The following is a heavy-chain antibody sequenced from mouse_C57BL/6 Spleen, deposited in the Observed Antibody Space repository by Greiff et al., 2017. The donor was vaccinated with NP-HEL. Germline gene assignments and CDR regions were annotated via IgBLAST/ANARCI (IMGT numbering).Heavy chain of an antibody. CDR1: GYTFTDYN. CDR2: INPNNGGT. J-gene: IGHJ3*01. D-gene: IGHD2-3*01. V-gene: IGHV1-18*01. CDR3: ARRNADGYYWFAY. Sequence: VQLQQSGPELVKPGASVKIPCKASGYTFTDYNMDWVKQSHGKSLEWIGDINPNNGGTIYNQKFKGKATVTVDKSSSTAYMELRSLTSEDTAVYYCARRNADGYYWFAYWGQGTLVTVSA.